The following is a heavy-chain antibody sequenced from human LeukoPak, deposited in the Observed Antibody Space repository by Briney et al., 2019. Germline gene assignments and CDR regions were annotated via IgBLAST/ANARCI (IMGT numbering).Heavy chain of an antibody. CDR1: AGSISSYS. Sequence: SETLSLTCTVSAGSISSYSWSWIRQPPAKGQERVGFFYCSGRTKYNPPLKSRLTISVDTSKNQFSLKLSSGTAADTAVYYCARGGYYHESSGYSHWGQGTLVTVSS. CDR2: FYCSGRT. CDR3: ARGGYYHESSGYSH. J-gene: IGHJ4*02. V-gene: IGHV4-59*08. D-gene: IGHD3-22*01.